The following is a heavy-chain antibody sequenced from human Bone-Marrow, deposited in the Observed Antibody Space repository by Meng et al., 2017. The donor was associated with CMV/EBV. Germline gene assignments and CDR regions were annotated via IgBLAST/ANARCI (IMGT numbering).Heavy chain of an antibody. Sequence: SETLSLTCTVSGGSISSYYWSWIRQPPGKGLEWLGYIYYSGSTNYNPSLKSRVTMSVDTSKNQFSLKLTSVTAADTAVYYCAIARGIAAPFDYWGQGTLVTVSS. CDR2: IYYSGST. J-gene: IGHJ4*02. V-gene: IGHV4-59*01. D-gene: IGHD6-13*01. CDR3: AIARGIAAPFDY. CDR1: GGSISSYY.